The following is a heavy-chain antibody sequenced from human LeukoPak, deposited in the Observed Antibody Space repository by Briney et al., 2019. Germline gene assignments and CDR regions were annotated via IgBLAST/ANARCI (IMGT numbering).Heavy chain of an antibody. D-gene: IGHD2-8*01. CDR2: IHPNTGDT. Sequence: ASVKVSCKASGYTFTGYYKHWVRQAPGQGLEWMGWIHPNTGDTHYAQKFQGRVTMTRDTSISTAYMDLSRLRSDDTAVYYCARDQAVLRLKEYHYYFGMDVWGQGTTVTVSS. V-gene: IGHV1-2*02. CDR3: ARDQAVLRLKEYHYYFGMDV. J-gene: IGHJ6*02. CDR1: GYTFTGYY.